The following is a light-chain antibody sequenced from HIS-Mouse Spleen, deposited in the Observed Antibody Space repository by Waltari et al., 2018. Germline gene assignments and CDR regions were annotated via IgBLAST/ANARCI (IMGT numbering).Light chain of an antibody. CDR1: QRISSY. Sequence: DIQMTQSPSSLSASVGDRVTITCRASQRISSYLNWYQQKPGKAPKLLIYAESSLQSGVTARFSGSGSGTDFTLTISRLQTEDVATYYCQQSYSTPMYTFGQGTKLEIK. CDR2: AES. CDR3: QQSYSTPMYT. J-gene: IGKJ2*01. V-gene: IGKV1-39*01.